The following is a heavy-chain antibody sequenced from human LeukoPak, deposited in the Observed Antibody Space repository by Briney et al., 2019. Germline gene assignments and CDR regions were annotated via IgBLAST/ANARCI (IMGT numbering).Heavy chain of an antibody. Sequence: GASVTVSCKASGYTFTGYYMHWVRQAPGQGLEWMGWINPNSGGTNYAQKFQGWVTMTRDTSISTAYMELSRLRSDDTAVYYCARDLSAGGSPEGKNTFDIWGQGTMVTVSS. J-gene: IGHJ3*02. CDR3: ARDLSAGGSPEGKNTFDI. D-gene: IGHD6-13*01. V-gene: IGHV1-2*04. CDR2: INPNSGGT. CDR1: GYTFTGYY.